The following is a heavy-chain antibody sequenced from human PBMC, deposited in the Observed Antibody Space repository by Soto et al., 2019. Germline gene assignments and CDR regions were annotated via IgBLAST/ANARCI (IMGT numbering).Heavy chain of an antibody. D-gene: IGHD3-22*01. CDR2: VKGDGSAA. J-gene: IGHJ3*02. Sequence: PGGSLRLSCVGSGFTFSKNWMHWVRQAPGKGLVWVSRVKGDGSAARYAESVKGRFTISRDNSRNTLFLQMNSLRAEDTALYYCAREDADNRGSDAFDIWGRGTMVTVSS. CDR3: AREDADNRGSDAFDI. CDR1: GFTFSKNW. V-gene: IGHV3-74*01.